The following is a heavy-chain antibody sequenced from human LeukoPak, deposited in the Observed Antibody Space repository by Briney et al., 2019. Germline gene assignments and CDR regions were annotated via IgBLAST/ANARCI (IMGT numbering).Heavy chain of an antibody. CDR1: GDSFTSVTDY. J-gene: IGHJ4*02. D-gene: IGHD2-2*02. V-gene: IGHV4-39*07. CDR3: ARDPPRYCSSTSCYTGP. CDR2: GDYSGGT. Sequence: SETLSLTCTVSGDSFTSVTDYWAWIRQPPGKGLEWIASGDYSGGTYYNPSLESRVAISADMSKNQISLKLTSVTGADTAVYYCARDPPRYCSSTSCYTGPWGQGTLVTVSS.